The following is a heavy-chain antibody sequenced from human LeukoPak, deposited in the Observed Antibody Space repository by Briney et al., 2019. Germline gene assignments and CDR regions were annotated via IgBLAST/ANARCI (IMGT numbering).Heavy chain of an antibody. V-gene: IGHV4-4*08. Sequence: SETLSLTCTVSGGSISSHYWSWMRQPPGKGLEWIGYIYTSGSTNYNPSLKSRVTMSVDTSKNQFSLKLSSVTAADTAVYYCARGRTAGEGELFDPWGQGTLVTVSS. J-gene: IGHJ5*02. D-gene: IGHD6-13*01. CDR3: ARGRTAGEGELFDP. CDR1: GGSISSHY. CDR2: IYTSGST.